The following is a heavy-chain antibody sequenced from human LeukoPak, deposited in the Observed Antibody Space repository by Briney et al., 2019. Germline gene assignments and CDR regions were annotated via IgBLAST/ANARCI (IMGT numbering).Heavy chain of an antibody. V-gene: IGHV3-66*01. CDR3: ARDPVDTAMVAY. J-gene: IGHJ4*02. CDR2: IYSGGST. CDR1: GFTVSSNY. Sequence: GGSLRLSCAASGFTVSSNYMSWVRQAPGKGLEWVSVIYSGGSTYYADSVKGRFTISRDNSKNTLYLQMNSLRAEDTAVYYCARDPVDTAMVAYWGQGTLVTVSS. D-gene: IGHD5-18*01.